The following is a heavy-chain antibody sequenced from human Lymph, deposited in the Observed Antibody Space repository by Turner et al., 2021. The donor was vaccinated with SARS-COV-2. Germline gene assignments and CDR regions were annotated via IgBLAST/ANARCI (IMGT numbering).Heavy chain of an antibody. Sequence: QVQLVQSGAEVKKPGPSVNVSCKASGYTFTGYYMHWVRQAPGQGLEWMGWINHNSGGTNYAQKCQGRVTMTRETSISTAYMELRRMRSDETAVYYCARSRDLQSMVRGVDPFDYWGQGTLVTVSS. D-gene: IGHD3-10*01. V-gene: IGHV1-2*02. CDR3: ARSRDLQSMVRGVDPFDY. CDR2: INHNSGGT. J-gene: IGHJ4*02. CDR1: GYTFTGYY.